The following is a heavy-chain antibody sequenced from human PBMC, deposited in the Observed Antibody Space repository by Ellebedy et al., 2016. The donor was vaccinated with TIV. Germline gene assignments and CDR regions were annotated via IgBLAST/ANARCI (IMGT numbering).Heavy chain of an antibody. V-gene: IGHV1-2*02. D-gene: IGHD5-12*01. CDR1: GYTFTGYY. J-gene: IGHJ5*02. CDR3: ARVGYSGYDSPPWMANNWFDP. CDR2: INPNSSGT. Sequence: ASVKVSXKASGYTFTGYYMHWVRQAPGQGLEWMGWINPNSSGTNYAQKFQGRVTMTRDTSISTAYMELSRLRSDDTAVYYCARVGYSGYDSPPWMANNWFDPWGQGTLVTVSS.